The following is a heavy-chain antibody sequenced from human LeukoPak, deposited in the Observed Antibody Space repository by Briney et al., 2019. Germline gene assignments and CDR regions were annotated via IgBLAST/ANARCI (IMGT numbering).Heavy chain of an antibody. V-gene: IGHV3-30*04. Sequence: GGSLRLSCAASGFTFSSYTMHWVRQAPGKGLEWVAIMSYDGSNKYYADSVKGRFTISSDNSKNTLYLQMNSLKADDTAMYYCARNRIFDYWGQGTLVTVSS. CDR1: GFTFSSYT. CDR3: ARNRIFDY. D-gene: IGHD2-21*01. CDR2: MSYDGSNK. J-gene: IGHJ4*02.